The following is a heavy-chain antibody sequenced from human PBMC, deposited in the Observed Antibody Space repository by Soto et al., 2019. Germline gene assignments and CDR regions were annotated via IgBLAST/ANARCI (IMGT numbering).Heavy chain of an antibody. CDR3: ARLADYYDSSGYSWKYYFDH. D-gene: IGHD3-22*01. CDR1: GGSISRHY. J-gene: IGHJ4*02. Sequence: SETLSLTCTVSGGSISRHYWSWIRQPPGKGLEWIGDFFNSGSTNYNPSLKSRVTLSIDTSKNRFSLKLTSVTAADTAMYYCARLADYYDSSGYSWKYYFDHWGQGALVTVSS. CDR2: FFNSGST. V-gene: IGHV4-59*11.